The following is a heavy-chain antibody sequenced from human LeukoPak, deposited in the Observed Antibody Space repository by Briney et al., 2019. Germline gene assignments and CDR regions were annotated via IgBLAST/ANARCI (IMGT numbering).Heavy chain of an antibody. Sequence: PSETLSLTCTVSGDSISSHYWSWIRQPPGKGLEWIGYIYYTGSTNYNPSFKSRVTISVDMSKNQFSLKLSSVTAADTAVHYCARRLGCNGVSCSYYFDYWGQGTLVTVSS. CDR3: ARRLGCNGVSCSYYFDY. V-gene: IGHV4-59*08. D-gene: IGHD2-15*01. CDR2: IYYTGST. J-gene: IGHJ4*02. CDR1: GDSISSHY.